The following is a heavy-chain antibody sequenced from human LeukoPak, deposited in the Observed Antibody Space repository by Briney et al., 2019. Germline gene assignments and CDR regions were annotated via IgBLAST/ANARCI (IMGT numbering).Heavy chain of an antibody. Sequence: GGSLRLSCAASGFTFSSYGMHWVRQAPGKGLEWVAFIRYDGSNKYYADSVKGRFTISRDNSKNTLYLQMNSLRAEDTAVYYCANLFGAPSSGYYYEAHYYYYYMDVWGKGTTVTVSS. CDR1: GFTFSSYG. D-gene: IGHD3-22*01. J-gene: IGHJ6*03. CDR2: IRYDGSNK. CDR3: ANLFGAPSSGYYYEAHYYYYYMDV. V-gene: IGHV3-30*02.